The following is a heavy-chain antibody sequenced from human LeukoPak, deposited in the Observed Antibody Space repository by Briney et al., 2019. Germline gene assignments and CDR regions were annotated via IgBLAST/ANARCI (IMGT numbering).Heavy chain of an antibody. J-gene: IGHJ4*02. CDR1: GFTFSNAW. D-gene: IGHD2-8*01. V-gene: IGHV3-15*01. Sequence: GGSLRLSCAASGFTFSNAWMSWVRQAPGKGLEWVGRIKSKTDGGTTDYAAPVKGRFTISRDDSKNTLYLQMNSLKTEDTAVYYCTTDPSLDHAIVLMVYGTYYFDYWGQGTLVTVSS. CDR3: TTDPSLDHAIVLMVYGTYYFDY. CDR2: IKSKTDGGTT.